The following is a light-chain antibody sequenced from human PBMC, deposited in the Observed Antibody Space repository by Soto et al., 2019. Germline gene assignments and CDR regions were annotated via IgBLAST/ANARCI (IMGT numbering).Light chain of an antibody. J-gene: IGKJ1*01. CDR3: QQYNNYGSWT. V-gene: IGKV1-5*03. CDR1: QSISGW. CDR2: KAS. Sequence: DIQMTQSPSTLSASVGDRVTITCRASQSISGWLAWYQQNPGKAPKLLIYKASTLESGVPSRFSGRGSGTEFTLTISSLQPDDFATYYCQQYNNYGSWTFGQGTKVEIQ.